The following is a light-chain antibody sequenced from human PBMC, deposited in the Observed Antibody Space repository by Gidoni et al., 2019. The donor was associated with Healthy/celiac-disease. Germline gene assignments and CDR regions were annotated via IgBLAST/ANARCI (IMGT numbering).Light chain of an antibody. V-gene: IGKV1-9*01. CDR1: QGISSY. J-gene: IGKJ3*01. Sequence: DIQLTQSPSFLSASVGDRVTITCRASQGISSYLAWYQQKPGKAPKLLIYAASTLQSGVPSRFSGSGSGTEFTLTISSLQPEDFATYYCQQLNSYLHSAFXPXTKVDIK. CDR2: AAS. CDR3: QQLNSYLHSA.